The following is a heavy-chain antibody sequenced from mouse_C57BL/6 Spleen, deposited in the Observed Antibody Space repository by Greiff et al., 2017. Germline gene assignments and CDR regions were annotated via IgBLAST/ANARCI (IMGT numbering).Heavy chain of an antibody. CDR1: GYAFSSSW. J-gene: IGHJ2*01. V-gene: IGHV1-80*01. D-gene: IGHD2-1*01. Sequence: VKLVESGPELVKPGASVKISCKASGYAFSSSWMNWVKQRPGKGLEWIGQIYPGDGDTNYNGKFKGKATLTADKSSSTAYMQLSSLTSEDSAVYFCARYGNYVGYWGQGTTLTVSS. CDR3: ARYGNYVGY. CDR2: IYPGDGDT.